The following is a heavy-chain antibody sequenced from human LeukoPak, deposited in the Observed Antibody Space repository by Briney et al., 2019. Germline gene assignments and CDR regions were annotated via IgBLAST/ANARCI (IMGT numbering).Heavy chain of an antibody. Sequence: PGGSLRLSCAASGFTLSNYGMHWVRQAPAKGLEWVAFIRSDGSNGYYTDSVKGRFTISRDNSKNTLYLQMNSLRAEDTAVYYCAKDSQGYGSLAGFDPWGQGTLVTVSS. V-gene: IGHV3-30*02. CDR3: AKDSQGYGSLAGFDP. J-gene: IGHJ5*02. CDR1: GFTLSNYG. D-gene: IGHD6-13*01. CDR2: IRSDGSNG.